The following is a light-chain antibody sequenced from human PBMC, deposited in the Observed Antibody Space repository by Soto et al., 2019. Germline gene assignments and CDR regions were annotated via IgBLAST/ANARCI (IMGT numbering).Light chain of an antibody. Sequence: EIVLTQSPDTLSLSPGERATLSCRASQTLSGNFLAWYQVRPGQAPRLLIYAVSSRATGIPDRFSGSGPGTDFTLTISRLDPEDFAVYYCQQGLTFGGGTQVEIK. CDR1: QTLSGNF. J-gene: IGKJ4*01. V-gene: IGKV3-20*01. CDR3: QQGLT. CDR2: AVS.